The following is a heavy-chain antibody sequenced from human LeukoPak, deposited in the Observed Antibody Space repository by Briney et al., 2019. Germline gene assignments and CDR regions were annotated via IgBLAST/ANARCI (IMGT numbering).Heavy chain of an antibody. CDR1: GFTFSSYG. D-gene: IGHD1-1*01. CDR2: ISYDGSNK. J-gene: IGHJ4*02. Sequence: GRSLRLSCAASGFTFSSYGMHWVRQAPGKGLEWVAVISYDGSNKYYTDSVKGRFTISRDNSKNTLYLQMNSLRAEDTAVYYCARGFSGTVYYFDYWGQGTLVTVSS. CDR3: ARGFSGTVYYFDY. V-gene: IGHV3-30*03.